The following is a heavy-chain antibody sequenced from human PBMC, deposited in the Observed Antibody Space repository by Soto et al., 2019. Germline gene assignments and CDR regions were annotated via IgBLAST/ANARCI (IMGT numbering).Heavy chain of an antibody. CDR1: GFSVSSNY. V-gene: IGHV3-53*01. D-gene: IGHD1-26*01. CDR2: HYSGGST. Sequence: DVQLVESGGGLVQPGGSLRLSCAISGFSVSSNYLSWVRQAPGKGLEWVSVHYSGGSTYYADSVQGRFTISRDKSNHTLYLQMRSVRAEDTAVYFCARHRHPRGTVGATSPLDPWGQGTQVTVSS. J-gene: IGHJ5*02. CDR3: ARHRHPRGTVGATSPLDP.